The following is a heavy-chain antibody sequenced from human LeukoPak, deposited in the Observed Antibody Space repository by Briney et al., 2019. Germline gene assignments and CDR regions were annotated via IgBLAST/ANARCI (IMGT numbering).Heavy chain of an antibody. Sequence: GGSLRLSCAASGFTFSSYGIHWVRQAPGKGLEWVAVISSDGSNKYYADSVKGRFTISRDNSKNTLYLQMNSLRAEDTAVYYCAKGGSSGWFGYFDYWGQGTLVTVSS. J-gene: IGHJ4*02. V-gene: IGHV3-30*18. CDR3: AKGGSSGWFGYFDY. CDR2: ISSDGSNK. D-gene: IGHD6-19*01. CDR1: GFTFSSYG.